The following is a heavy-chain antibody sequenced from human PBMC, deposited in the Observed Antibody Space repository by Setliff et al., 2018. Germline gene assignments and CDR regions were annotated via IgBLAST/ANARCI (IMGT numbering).Heavy chain of an antibody. J-gene: IGHJ5*02. V-gene: IGHV3-33*06. Sequence: PGGSLRLSCAASGFTFNVFGMHWVRQAPGKGLEWVALISFDGTDQYYSDSVKSRFTISRDNSKNTLYLQMNSLRAEDTAVYYCAKNGFGVVALGVNNWFDPWGQGTLVTVSS. D-gene: IGHD3-10*01. CDR2: ISFDGTDQ. CDR1: GFTFNVFG. CDR3: AKNGFGVVALGVNNWFDP.